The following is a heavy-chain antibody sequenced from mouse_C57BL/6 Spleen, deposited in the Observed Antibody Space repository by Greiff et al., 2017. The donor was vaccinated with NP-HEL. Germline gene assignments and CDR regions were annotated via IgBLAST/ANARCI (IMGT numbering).Heavy chain of an antibody. J-gene: IGHJ2*01. CDR2: IDPNSGGT. V-gene: IGHV1-72*01. Sequence: QVQLQQSGAELVKPGASVKLSCKASGYTFTSYWMHWVKQRPGRGLEWIGRIDPNSGGTKYNEKFKSKATLTVDKPSSTAYMQLSSLTSEDSAVYYCARRRFITTVVDYFDYWGQGTTLTVSS. D-gene: IGHD1-1*01. CDR1: GYTFTSYW. CDR3: ARRRFITTVVDYFDY.